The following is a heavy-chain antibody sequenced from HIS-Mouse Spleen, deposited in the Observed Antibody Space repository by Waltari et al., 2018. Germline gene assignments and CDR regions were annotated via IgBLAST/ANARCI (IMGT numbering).Heavy chain of an antibody. CDR1: GGSFSRYY. Sequence: QVQLQQWGAGLLKPAETLSLTCAVYGGSFSRYYWSWIRQPPGKGLEWIGEINHSGSTNYNPSLKSRVTISVDTSKNQFSLKLSSVTAADTAVYYCASREPYYFDYWGQGTLVTVSS. J-gene: IGHJ4*02. CDR2: INHSGST. D-gene: IGHD1-1*01. CDR3: ASREPYYFDY. V-gene: IGHV4-34*01.